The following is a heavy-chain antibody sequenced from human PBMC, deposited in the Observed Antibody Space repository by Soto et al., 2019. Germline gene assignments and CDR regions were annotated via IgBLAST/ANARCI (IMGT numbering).Heavy chain of an antibody. CDR1: DFSIISYC. Sequence: SEPMPLTCPFSDFSIISYCCRWIRKHPGKGLEWIGEINHSGSTNYNPALKRRVSISVDTSKNQSSLNLISVTGPDTSVYFCGRDWGPEYYDGIHQSVTGLAPWVKGTLVIVSS. CDR3: GRDWGPEYYDGIHQSVTGLAP. V-gene: IGHV4-34*01. D-gene: IGHD3-22*01. CDR2: INHSGST. J-gene: IGHJ5*02.